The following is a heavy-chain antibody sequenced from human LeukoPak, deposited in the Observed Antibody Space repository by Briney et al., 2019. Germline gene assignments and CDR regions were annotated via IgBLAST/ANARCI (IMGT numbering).Heavy chain of an antibody. CDR1: GFTFSSYA. V-gene: IGHV3-23*01. D-gene: IGHD2-2*01. J-gene: IGHJ5*02. Sequence: GGSLRLSCAASGFTFSSYAMSWVRQAPGKGLEWVSAISGSGGSTYYADSVKGRFTISRDNSKNTLYLQMNSLRAEDTAVYYCAKDGMGCSSTSCQGLWFDPWGQGTLVTASS. CDR2: ISGSGGST. CDR3: AKDGMGCSSTSCQGLWFDP.